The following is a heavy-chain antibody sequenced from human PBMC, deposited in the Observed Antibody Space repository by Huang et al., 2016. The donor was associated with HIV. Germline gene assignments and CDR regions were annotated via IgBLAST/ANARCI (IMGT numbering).Heavy chain of an antibody. J-gene: IGHJ4*02. Sequence: QVQLVQSGAEVKKPGSSVKVSCKASGGTFSSYGISWVRQAPGQGLGWMGGIIPIFGTANYAQKFQGRVTITADESTSTAYMELSSLRSEDTAVYYCARARGYYDSSVSYYFDYWGQGTLVTVSS. D-gene: IGHD3-22*01. CDR1: GGTFSSYG. CDR2: IIPIFGTA. V-gene: IGHV1-69*13. CDR3: ARARGYYDSSVSYYFDY.